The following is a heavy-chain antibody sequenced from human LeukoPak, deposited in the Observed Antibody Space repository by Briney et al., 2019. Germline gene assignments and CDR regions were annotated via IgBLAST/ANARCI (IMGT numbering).Heavy chain of an antibody. CDR3: ARGRRYHDAFDI. J-gene: IGHJ3*02. V-gene: IGHV1-46*01. D-gene: IGHD1-14*01. Sequence: ASVKVSCKASGYTFTSYGISWVRQAPGQGLEWMGIINPSGGSTSYAQKFQGRVTMTRDMSTSTVYMELSSLRSEDTAVYYCARGRRYHDAFDIWGQGTMVTVSS. CDR1: GYTFTSYG. CDR2: INPSGGST.